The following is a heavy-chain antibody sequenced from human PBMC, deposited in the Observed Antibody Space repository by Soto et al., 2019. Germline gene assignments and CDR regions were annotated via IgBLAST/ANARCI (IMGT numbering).Heavy chain of an antibody. CDR2: ISGSGGST. D-gene: IGHD2-15*01. CDR1: GFTFSSYA. CDR3: TTEKDIVMGYDGMDV. J-gene: IGHJ6*02. V-gene: IGHV3-23*01. Sequence: GGSLILSCAASGFTFSSYAMSWVRQAPGKGLEWVSAISGSGGSTYYADSVKGRFTISRDNSKNTLYLQMNSLRAEDTAVYYCTTEKDIVMGYDGMDVWGQGTTVTVSS.